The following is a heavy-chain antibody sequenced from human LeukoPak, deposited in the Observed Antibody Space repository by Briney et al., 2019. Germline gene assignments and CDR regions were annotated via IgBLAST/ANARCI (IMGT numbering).Heavy chain of an antibody. CDR1: GGSISNYY. V-gene: IGHV4-4*07. D-gene: IGHD3-16*01. J-gene: IGHJ3*02. CDR2: VYASRST. CDR3: ARDQSGFGGHNNDAFDI. Sequence: SQTLSLTCTVSGGSISNYYWNWIRQPAGKGLARVGRVYASRSTRYNPSFNSRVTMSAETSKNQVSLKMTSVTAVDTAVYFCARDQSGFGGHNNDAFDIWGQGTMVTVSS.